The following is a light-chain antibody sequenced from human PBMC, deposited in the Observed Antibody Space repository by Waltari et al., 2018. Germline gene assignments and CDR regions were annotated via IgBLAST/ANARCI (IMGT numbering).Light chain of an antibody. V-gene: IGKV5-2*01. CDR1: QDIDDE. CDR2: EAT. Sequence: ETTLTQSPAYMSATPRDKVNISCRASQDIDDEMNWYQQKPGEGAIFIIQEATTLVPGIPPRFSGSGYGTDFTLTINNIQSEDVASYFCLEHDNFPTHTFGQGTKLEIK. J-gene: IGKJ2*01. CDR3: LEHDNFPTHT.